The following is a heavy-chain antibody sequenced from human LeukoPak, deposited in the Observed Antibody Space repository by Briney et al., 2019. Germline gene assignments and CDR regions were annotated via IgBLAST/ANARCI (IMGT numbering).Heavy chain of an antibody. Sequence: PGGSLRLSCAASGFTFSGYSMNWVRQAPGKGLEWVSYISDSSNTIYYADSVKGRFTISRDNSKNTLYLQMNSLRAEDTAVYYCAKSYSSGWPPYYFDYWGQGTLVTVSS. CDR3: AKSYSSGWPPYYFDY. J-gene: IGHJ4*02. CDR2: ISDSSNTI. D-gene: IGHD6-19*01. V-gene: IGHV3-48*01. CDR1: GFTFSGYS.